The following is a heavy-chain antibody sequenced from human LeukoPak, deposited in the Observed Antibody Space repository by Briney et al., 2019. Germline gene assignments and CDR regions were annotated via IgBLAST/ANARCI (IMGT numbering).Heavy chain of an antibody. D-gene: IGHD2-21*02. CDR1: GVSISSGDYY. V-gene: IGHV4-30-4*01. CDR3: ARGHIVVVTAQLNWFDP. CDR2: IYYSGST. Sequence: PSETLSLTCTVSGVSISSGDYYWSWIRQPPGKGLEWIGYIYYSGSTYYNPSLKSRVTISVDTSKNQFSLKLSSVTAADTAVYYCARGHIVVVTAQLNWFDPWGQGTLVTVSS. J-gene: IGHJ5*02.